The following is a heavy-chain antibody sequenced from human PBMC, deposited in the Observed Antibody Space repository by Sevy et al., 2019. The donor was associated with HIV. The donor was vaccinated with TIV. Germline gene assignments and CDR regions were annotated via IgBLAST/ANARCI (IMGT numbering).Heavy chain of an antibody. D-gene: IGHD2-15*01. J-gene: IGHJ2*01. CDR2: ISSKGGST. CDR3: VKSGGGNPSYWYFDL. Sequence: GGSLRLSCSASGFTFSSYAMHWVRQAPGKGLEYVSAISSKGGSTYYADSVKGRFTISRDNSKNTLYLQMSSLRAEDTAVYYCVKSGGGNPSYWYFDLWGRGTLVTVSS. V-gene: IGHV3-64D*06. CDR1: GFTFSSYA.